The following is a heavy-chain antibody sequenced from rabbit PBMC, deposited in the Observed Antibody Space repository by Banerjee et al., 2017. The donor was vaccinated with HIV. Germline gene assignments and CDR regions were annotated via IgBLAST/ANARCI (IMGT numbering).Heavy chain of an antibody. Sequence: QSLEESGGDLVKPGASLTLTCTASGFTISSNYYMCWVRQAPGKGLQLIACIVTSSGSTWYASWVNGRFTISRSTSLNTVDLKMTSLTAADTATYFCARGDTGSRHSPFNLWGQGTLVTVS. CDR1: GFTISSNYY. D-gene: IGHD1-1*01. CDR2: IVTSSGST. V-gene: IGHV1S43*01. J-gene: IGHJ4*01. CDR3: ARGDTGSRHSPFNL.